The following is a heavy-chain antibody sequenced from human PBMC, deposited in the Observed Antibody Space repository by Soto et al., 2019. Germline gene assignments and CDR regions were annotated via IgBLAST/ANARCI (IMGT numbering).Heavy chain of an antibody. Sequence: GGSLRLSCAASGFTFSSYAMHWVRQAPGKGLEYVSAISSNGGSTYYANSVKGRFTISRDNSKNTLYLQMGSLRAEDMVVYYCARVNDILTGPPEIWGQGTMVTVSS. CDR3: ARVNDILTGPPEI. CDR1: GFTFSSYA. CDR2: ISSNGGST. V-gene: IGHV3-64*01. D-gene: IGHD3-9*01. J-gene: IGHJ3*02.